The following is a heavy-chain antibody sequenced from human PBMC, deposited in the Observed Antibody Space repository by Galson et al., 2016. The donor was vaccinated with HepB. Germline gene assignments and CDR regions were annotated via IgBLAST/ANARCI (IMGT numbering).Heavy chain of an antibody. CDR2: ISFDGSLH. Sequence: SLRLSCAASTLSLSDYAMHWVRQVPGRGLEWVSVISFDGSLHYYADSVKGRFLISRDKSTNTLSLEMNRLRAEDTAVYYCAKDLRGPHYYGSGSPGGYLESWGRGTLVTVSS. V-gene: IGHV3-30*01. D-gene: IGHD3-10*01. J-gene: IGHJ4*02. CDR3: AKDLRGPHYYGSGSPGGYLES. CDR1: TLSLSDYA.